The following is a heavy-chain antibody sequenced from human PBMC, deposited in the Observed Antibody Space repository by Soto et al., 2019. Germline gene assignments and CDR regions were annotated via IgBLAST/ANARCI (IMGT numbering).Heavy chain of an antibody. CDR3: VSQRTSVLTQAYFDY. CDR1: GGSVSNSNYY. CDR2: VYYRGRS. Sequence: SETLSLTCTVSGGSVSNSNYYWGWIRQSPGKGLEWIGSVYYRGRSYSKSSVKSRVTISVDTSKNQFSLNLNSVTASDTAVYFCVSQRTSVLTQAYFDYWGPGALVTVSS. D-gene: IGHD2-8*01. J-gene: IGHJ4*02. V-gene: IGHV4-39*01.